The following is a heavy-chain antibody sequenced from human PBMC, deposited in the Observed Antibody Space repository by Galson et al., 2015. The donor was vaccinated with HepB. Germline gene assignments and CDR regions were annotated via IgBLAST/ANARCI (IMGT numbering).Heavy chain of an antibody. CDR1: GFSFSSYS. D-gene: IGHD4-11*01. Sequence: SLRLSCAAPGFSFSSYSMNWVRQAPGKGLEWVSSISSSSSYIYYADSVKGRFTISRDNARDSLYLQMNSLRAEDTAVYYCANLVHSISSRENEGYYYGVDVWGQGTTVTVSS. CDR2: ISSSSSYI. V-gene: IGHV3-21*01. J-gene: IGHJ6*02. CDR3: ANLVHSISSRENEGYYYGVDV.